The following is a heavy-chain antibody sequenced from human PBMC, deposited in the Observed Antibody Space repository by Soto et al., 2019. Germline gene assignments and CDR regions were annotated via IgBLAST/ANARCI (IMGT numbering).Heavy chain of an antibody. J-gene: IGHJ6*02. CDR1: GYTFTSYG. Sequence: GASVKVSCKASGYTFTSYGISWVRQAPGQGLEWMGWISAYNGNTNYAQKLQGRVTMTADTSTSTAYMELSSLRSDDTAVYYCARGGYSYGGYYHYGMAFWGQGSSVTVSS. V-gene: IGHV1-18*01. D-gene: IGHD5-18*01. CDR3: ARGGYSYGGYYHYGMAF. CDR2: ISAYNGNT.